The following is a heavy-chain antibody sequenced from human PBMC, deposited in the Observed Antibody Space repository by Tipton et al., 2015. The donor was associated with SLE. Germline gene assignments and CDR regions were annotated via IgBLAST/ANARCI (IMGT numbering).Heavy chain of an antibody. CDR3: AREVITISDSDAFDI. CDR1: GGSVSGYY. D-gene: IGHD2-21*01. V-gene: IGHV4-34*01. CDR2: SSPDGRS. J-gene: IGHJ3*02. Sequence: TLSLTCVVYGGSVSGYYWTWIRQSPGKGLEWIGESSPDGRSNYNPSLKSRVTISVDLSKNELSLRLTSVTAADTAVYYCAREVITISDSDAFDIWGQGTMITVSS.